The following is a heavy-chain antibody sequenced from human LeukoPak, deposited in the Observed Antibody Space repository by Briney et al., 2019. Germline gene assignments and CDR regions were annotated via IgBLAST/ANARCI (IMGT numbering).Heavy chain of an antibody. CDR2: IYYSGST. CDR3: ASLDQGSYPAFDY. D-gene: IGHD1-26*01. V-gene: IGHV4-61*01. J-gene: IGHJ4*02. CDR1: GGSVSSGSYH. Sequence: SETLSLTCTVSGGSVSSGSYHWSWIRQPPGKGLEWIGYIYYSGSTNYNPSLKSRVTISVDTSKNQFSLKLSSVTAADTAVYYCASLDQGSYPAFDYWGQGTLVTVSS.